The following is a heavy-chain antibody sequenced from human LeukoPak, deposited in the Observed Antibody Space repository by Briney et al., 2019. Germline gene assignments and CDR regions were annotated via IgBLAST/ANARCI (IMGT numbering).Heavy chain of an antibody. J-gene: IGHJ4*02. V-gene: IGHV3-33*01. Sequence: GGCLRLSCAASGFTFSSYGMHWVRQAPGKGLEWVAVIWYDGSNKYYADSVKGRFTISRDNSKNTLYLQMNSLRDEGTSVYYCARDLALVGITMVRGVTSRFYYWGQGTLVTVSS. CDR2: IWYDGSNK. CDR1: GFTFSSYG. CDR3: ARDLALVGITMVRGVTSRFYY. D-gene: IGHD3-10*01.